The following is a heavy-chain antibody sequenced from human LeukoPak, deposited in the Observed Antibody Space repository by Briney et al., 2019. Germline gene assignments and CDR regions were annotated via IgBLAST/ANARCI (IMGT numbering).Heavy chain of an antibody. J-gene: IGHJ3*02. CDR2: IYYSGST. D-gene: IGHD3-3*01. Sequence: SETLSLTCTVSVGSISSYYWSWIRQPPGKGLEWIGYIYYSGSTNYNPSLKSRVIISVDASKNQFSLKLSSVTAADTAVYYCASYCVDFWSGCSDAFDIWGQGTMVTVSS. V-gene: IGHV4-59*01. CDR1: VGSISSYY. CDR3: ASYCVDFWSGCSDAFDI.